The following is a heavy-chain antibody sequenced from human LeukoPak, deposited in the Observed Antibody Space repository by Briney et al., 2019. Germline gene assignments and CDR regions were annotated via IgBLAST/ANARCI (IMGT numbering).Heavy chain of an antibody. CDR1: GYTFTSYG. Sequence: ASVKVSCKASGYTFTSYGISWVRQAPGQGLEWMGGIIPIFGTANYAQKFQGRVTITTDESTSTAYMELSSLRSEDTAVYYCARPYCSSTSCYNWFDPWGQGTLVTVSS. CDR3: ARPYCSSTSCYNWFDP. CDR2: IIPIFGTA. V-gene: IGHV1-69*05. J-gene: IGHJ5*02. D-gene: IGHD2-2*01.